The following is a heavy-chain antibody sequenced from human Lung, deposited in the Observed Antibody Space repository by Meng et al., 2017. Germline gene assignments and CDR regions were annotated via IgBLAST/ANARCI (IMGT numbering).Heavy chain of an antibody. J-gene: IGHJ5*02. CDR3: VRSSAWVRTGFDP. CDR2: IGHSGFT. V-gene: IGHV4-39*01. D-gene: IGHD6-19*01. CDR1: GGSISTSGYY. Sequence: HVQGSGPGLVKPSEALSLTCSVSGGSISTSGYYWGWIRQPPGKGLEWIGSIGHSGFTYYTPSLKSRVAVSLDTSKSQFSLMLTSVTAADTAVYYCVRSSAWVRTGFDPWGQGTLVTVSS.